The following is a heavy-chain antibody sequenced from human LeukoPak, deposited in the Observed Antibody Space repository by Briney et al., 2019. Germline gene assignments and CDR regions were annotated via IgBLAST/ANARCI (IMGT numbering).Heavy chain of an antibody. V-gene: IGHV3-21*01. CDR3: ARVRSYSNSYYDFDP. Sequence: GGSLRHSCAASGFTFTSHSMTWVRQPPGKGLEWVSCISSSGSYIFYADSVQGRFTISRDNAKKSLYLQMNSLRADDTAIYYCARVRSYSNSYYDFDPWGQGTLVTVSS. CDR1: GFTFTSHS. J-gene: IGHJ5*02. CDR2: ISSSGSYI. D-gene: IGHD6-13*01.